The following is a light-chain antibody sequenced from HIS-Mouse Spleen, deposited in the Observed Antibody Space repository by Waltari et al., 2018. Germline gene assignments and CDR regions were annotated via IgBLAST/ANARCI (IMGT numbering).Light chain of an antibody. CDR1: SLRSYY. J-gene: IGLJ2*01. Sequence: SSELTQDPAVSVALGQTVRITCQGDSLRSYYASWYQQKPGQAPVLVIYGKHNRPSGIRDLFYGSSSGNTASLTISGGQAEDEADYYCNSRDSSGNHVVFGGGTKRTVL. CDR3: NSRDSSGNHVV. V-gene: IGLV3-19*01. CDR2: GKH.